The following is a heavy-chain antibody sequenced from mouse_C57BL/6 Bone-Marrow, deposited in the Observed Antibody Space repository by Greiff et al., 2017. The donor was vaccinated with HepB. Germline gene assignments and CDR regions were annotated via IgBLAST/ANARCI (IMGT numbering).Heavy chain of an antibody. D-gene: IGHD4-1*01. J-gene: IGHJ3*01. V-gene: IGHV2-2*01. CDR3: ARNSAGLGAAY. CDR2: IWSGGST. Sequence: VMLVESGPGLVQPSQSLSITCTVSGFSLTSYGVHWVRQSPGKGLEWLGVIWSGGSTDYYAAFISRLSISKDNSKSKVFCKMNNLQADDTAIYYCARNSAGLGAAYWGQGTLVTVSA. CDR1: GFSLTSYG.